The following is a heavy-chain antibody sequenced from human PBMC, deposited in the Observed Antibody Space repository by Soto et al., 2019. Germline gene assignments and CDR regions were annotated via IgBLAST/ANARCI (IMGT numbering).Heavy chain of an antibody. CDR1: GFTFSSYA. V-gene: IGHV3-23*01. CDR3: AKTTIFGVVIIGPNWFDP. J-gene: IGHJ5*02. D-gene: IGHD3-3*01. CDR2: ISGSGGST. Sequence: GSLRLSCAASGFTFSSYAMSWVRQAPGKGLEWVSAISGSGGSTYYAYSAEGRFTISRENFNNTLYLQMNSLRSEDTAVYYCAKTTIFGVVIIGPNWFDPWGQGTLVTVSS.